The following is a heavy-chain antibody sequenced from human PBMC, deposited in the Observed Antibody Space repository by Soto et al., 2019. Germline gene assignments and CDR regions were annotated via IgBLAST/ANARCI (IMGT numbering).Heavy chain of an antibody. V-gene: IGHV5-51*01. CDR1: GYTFTTYW. Sequence: GESLKISCKGSGYTFTTYWIGWVRQMPGKGLEWMGIIYPGDSDTRYSPSFQGQVTISADKSITTAYLQWNSLKASDTAMYYCARQGPPTNWFDPWGQGTLVNVSS. CDR3: ARQGPPTNWFDP. J-gene: IGHJ5*02. CDR2: IYPGDSDT.